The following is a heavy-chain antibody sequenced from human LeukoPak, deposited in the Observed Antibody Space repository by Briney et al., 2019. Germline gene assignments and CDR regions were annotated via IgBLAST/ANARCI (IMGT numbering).Heavy chain of an antibody. J-gene: IGHJ4*02. V-gene: IGHV3-23*01. Sequence: GWSLRLSCAASGFTFSSYAMSWVRQAPGKGLEWVSAISGSGSSTYYADSVMGRFTISRDNSKNTLYLQMNSLRAEDTAVYYCAKGLDYGDYGIDYWGQGTLVTVSS. CDR2: ISGSGSST. CDR3: AKGLDYGDYGIDY. D-gene: IGHD4-17*01. CDR1: GFTFSSYA.